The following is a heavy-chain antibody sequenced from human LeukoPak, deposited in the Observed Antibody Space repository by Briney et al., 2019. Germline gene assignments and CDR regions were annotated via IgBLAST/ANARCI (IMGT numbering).Heavy chain of an antibody. V-gene: IGHV1-2*02. J-gene: IGHJ4*02. CDR3: ARSGFSWYPLLWGY. Sequence: GASVKVSCKASGYTFTGYYMHWVRQAPGQGLEWMGWSNPNSGGTNYAQKFQGRVTMTRDTSISTAYMELSRLRSDDTAVYYCARSGFSWYPLLWGYWGQGTLVTVSS. CDR1: GYTFTGYY. D-gene: IGHD2-2*01. CDR2: SNPNSGGT.